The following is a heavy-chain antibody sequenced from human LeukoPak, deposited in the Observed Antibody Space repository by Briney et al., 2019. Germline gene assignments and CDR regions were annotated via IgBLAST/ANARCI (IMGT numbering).Heavy chain of an antibody. V-gene: IGHV1-18*01. CDR1: GYTFTSYG. D-gene: IGHD5-12*01. CDR3: ARDRPSGYHDGFDI. J-gene: IGHJ3*02. CDR2: ISTYNGNT. Sequence: GASVKVSCKASGYTFTSYGINWVRQAPGQGLEWMGWISTYNGNTKYAQKLQGRLIMTTDTSTSTAYMEVRSLRSDDTAVYYCARDRPSGYHDGFDIWGQGTMVTVSS.